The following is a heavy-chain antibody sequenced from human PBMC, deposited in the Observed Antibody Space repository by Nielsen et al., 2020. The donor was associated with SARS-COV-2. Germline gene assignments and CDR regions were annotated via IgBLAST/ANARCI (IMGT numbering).Heavy chain of an antibody. Sequence: ASVKVSCKASGYSFSRYPMNWVRQAPGQGLEWMGWIDTNIGKPTPAQGFTGRFVFSSDTSVSTASLQISTLRAEDTAVYYCARENSGPGGTASYGMDQWGQGTTVTVSS. J-gene: IGHJ6*02. CDR2: IDTNIGKP. CDR1: GYSFSRYP. V-gene: IGHV7-4-1*02. CDR3: ARENSGPGGTASYGMDQ. D-gene: IGHD3-10*01.